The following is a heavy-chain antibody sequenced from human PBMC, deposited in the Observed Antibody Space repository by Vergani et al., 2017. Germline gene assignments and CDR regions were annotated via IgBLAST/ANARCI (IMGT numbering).Heavy chain of an antibody. CDR1: GFSFRGHG. CDR2: ISYDGDRR. J-gene: IGHJ4*02. D-gene: IGHD3-9*01. V-gene: IGHV3-30*18. Sequence: QVHLVESGGGVVQPGRSLTLSCVASGFSFRGHGMHWVRQAPGKGLEWVAMISYDGDRRDYGDFAKGRFTISRDSSKTVYLQMNSLRVEDTAMYFCAKDLSYSTDWPHFDSLGQGTLVTVSS. CDR3: AKDLSYSTDWPHFDS.